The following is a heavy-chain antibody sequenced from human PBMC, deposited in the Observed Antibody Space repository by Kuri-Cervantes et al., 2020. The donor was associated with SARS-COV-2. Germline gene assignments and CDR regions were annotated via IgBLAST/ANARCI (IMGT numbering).Heavy chain of an antibody. CDR3: AKDNLGWDYNNRGMDA. CDR2: ISYDGTNK. D-gene: IGHD3-22*01. J-gene: IGHJ6*02. CDR1: GFTFSSYG. V-gene: IGHV3-30*18. Sequence: GGSLRLSCAASGFTFSSYGMHWVRQAPGKGLEWVAVISYDGTNKYYVDSVKGRFTISRDNSKNTLYLQMNSLRPEDTAVYYCAKDNLGWDYNNRGMDAWGQGTTVTVFS.